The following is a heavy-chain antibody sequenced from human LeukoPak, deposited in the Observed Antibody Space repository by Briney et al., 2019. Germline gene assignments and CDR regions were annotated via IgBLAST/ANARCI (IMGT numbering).Heavy chain of an antibody. V-gene: IGHV4-59*12. Sequence: KPSETLSLTCTVSGGSISSYYWSWIRQPPGKGLEWIGYIYYSGSTNYNPSLKSRVTISVDTSKNQFSLKLSSVTAADTAVYYCAGLDRDWFDPWGQGTLVTVSS. CDR1: GGSISSYY. CDR3: AGLDRDWFDP. J-gene: IGHJ5*02. CDR2: IYYSGST. D-gene: IGHD3-10*01.